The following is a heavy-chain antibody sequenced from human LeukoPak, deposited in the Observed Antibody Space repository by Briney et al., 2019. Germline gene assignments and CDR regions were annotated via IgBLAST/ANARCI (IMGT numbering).Heavy chain of an antibody. CDR3: AIRLIYDSSGYYYYFDY. Sequence: GASVKVSCKVSGYTLTELSMHWVRQAPGKGLEWMGDFDPEDGETIYAQKFQGRVTMTEDTSTDTAYMELSSLRSEDTAVYYCAIRLIYDSSGYYYYFDYWGQGTVVTVSS. CDR2: FDPEDGET. D-gene: IGHD3-22*01. CDR1: GYTLTELS. J-gene: IGHJ4*02. V-gene: IGHV1-24*01.